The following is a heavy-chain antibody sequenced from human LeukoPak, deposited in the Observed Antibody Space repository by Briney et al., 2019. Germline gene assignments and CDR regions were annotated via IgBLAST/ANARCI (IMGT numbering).Heavy chain of an antibody. D-gene: IGHD6-19*01. CDR2: INHSGSA. V-gene: IGHV4-34*01. CDR1: GGSFSGYY. Sequence: PSETLSLTCAVYGGSFSGYYWSWISQPPGKGLEWIGEINHSGSANYNPSLKSRVTISVDTSKNQFSLKLSSVTAADTAVYYCAVTISSGWSFDYWGQGTLVTVSS. J-gene: IGHJ4*02. CDR3: AVTISSGWSFDY.